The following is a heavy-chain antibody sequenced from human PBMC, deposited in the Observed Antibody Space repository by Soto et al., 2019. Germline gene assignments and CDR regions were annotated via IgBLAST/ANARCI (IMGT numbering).Heavy chain of an antibody. D-gene: IGHD6-19*01. Sequence: GGSLRLSCAVSGFTFSDYSMNWVRQAPGRGLEWISYISKSSFTIHYADSVEGRFAISRDNAKNSLKLSSVTAADTAVYYCARGEKQWLPKGMVYYFDYWGQGTLVTVSS. V-gene: IGHV3-48*01. CDR2: ISKSSFTI. J-gene: IGHJ4*02. CDR3: ARGEKQWLPKGMVYYFDY. CDR1: GFTFSDYS.